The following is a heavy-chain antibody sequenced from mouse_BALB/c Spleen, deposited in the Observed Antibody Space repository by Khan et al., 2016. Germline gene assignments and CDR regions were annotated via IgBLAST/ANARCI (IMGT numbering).Heavy chain of an antibody. CDR3: ARGRHVDS. Sequence: QVQLQQAAAELARPGASVKMSCKASGYTFTDYTIQWVKQRPGQGLEWIGYFNPNTDSANYNQNFNDKTTLTADKSSSAAYLHVSSLTSEDSAVYYCARGRHVDSWGQGTTLTVSS. J-gene: IGHJ2*01. CDR1: GYTFTDYT. CDR2: FNPNTDSA. V-gene: IGHV1-4*02. D-gene: IGHD6-1*01.